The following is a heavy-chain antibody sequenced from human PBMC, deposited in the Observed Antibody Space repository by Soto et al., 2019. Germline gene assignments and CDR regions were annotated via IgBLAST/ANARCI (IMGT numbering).Heavy chain of an antibody. D-gene: IGHD3-16*01. CDR3: AREGGESSDGLYYFDS. Sequence: SETLSLTCTVSGGSTSSDNYWSWIRQPPGKGLEWIGHIYYSGNTDYNPSLKSRLAISIDTSKNQFSLKLSSVTAADTAVYFCAREGGESSDGLYYFDSWGQESLVTVSS. CDR2: IYYSGNT. V-gene: IGHV4-30-4*01. J-gene: IGHJ4*02. CDR1: GGSTSSDNY.